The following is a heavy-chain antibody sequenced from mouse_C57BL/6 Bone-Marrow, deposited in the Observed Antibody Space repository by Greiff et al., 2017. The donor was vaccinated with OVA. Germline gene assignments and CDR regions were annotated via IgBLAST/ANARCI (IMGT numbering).Heavy chain of an antibody. D-gene: IGHD2-1*01. J-gene: IGHJ2*01. CDR2: IDPENGDT. V-gene: IGHV14-4*01. CDR3: TSYGNFDY. Sequence: VQLQQSGAELVRPGASVKLSCTASGFNIKDDYMPWVKQRPDQGLEWIGWIDPENGDTEYASKFQGKATITADTSSNTAYLQLSSLTSEDTAVYYCTSYGNFDYWGQGTTLTVSS. CDR1: GFNIKDDY.